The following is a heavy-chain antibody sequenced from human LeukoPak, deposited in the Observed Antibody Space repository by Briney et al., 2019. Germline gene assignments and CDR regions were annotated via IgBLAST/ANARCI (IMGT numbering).Heavy chain of an antibody. V-gene: IGHV1-2*02. Sequence: ASVKVSCKASGYTFTGYYVHWVRQATGQGLEWMGWINPKSGGTNYAQKFQGRVTMTRDTSISTAYMDMSSLRSDDTAVYYCARNLWFGESSDAFDMWGKETMVTVSS. CDR3: ARNLWFGESSDAFDM. D-gene: IGHD3-10*01. J-gene: IGHJ3*02. CDR1: GYTFTGYY. CDR2: INPKSGGT.